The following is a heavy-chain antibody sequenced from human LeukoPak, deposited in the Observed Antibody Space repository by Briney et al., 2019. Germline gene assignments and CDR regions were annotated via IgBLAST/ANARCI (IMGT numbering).Heavy chain of an antibody. Sequence: GGSLRLSCAASGFTFTTYSMNWVRQAPGKGLEWVSFISSSSSPIFYADSVKGRFTISRDNAKNSLYLQMNSLRAEDTAVYYCARARTRYSGSYGGAFDIWGQGTMVTVSS. CDR3: ARARTRYSGSYGGAFDI. V-gene: IGHV3-48*01. CDR2: ISSSSSPI. D-gene: IGHD1-26*01. CDR1: GFTFTTYS. J-gene: IGHJ3*02.